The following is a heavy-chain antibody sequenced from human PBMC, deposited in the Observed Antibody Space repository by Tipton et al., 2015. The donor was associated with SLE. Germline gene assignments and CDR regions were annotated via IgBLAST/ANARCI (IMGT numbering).Heavy chain of an antibody. V-gene: IGHV1-18*01. CDR1: GYTFTSYD. J-gene: IGHJ5*02. D-gene: IGHD2-21*01. CDR3: ARGTYSRRVRGNWYDP. Sequence: QSGAEVKKPGASVKVSCKASGYTFTSYDINWVRQATGQGLEWMGWISAYNGNTDYAQKFQGRVTMTTDTSTSTAYMELRSLRSDDTAIYYCARGTYSRRVRGNWYDPWGQGTLVTVSS. CDR2: ISAYNGNT.